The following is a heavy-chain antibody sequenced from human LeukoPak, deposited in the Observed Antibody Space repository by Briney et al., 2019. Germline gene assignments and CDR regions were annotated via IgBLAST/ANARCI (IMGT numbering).Heavy chain of an antibody. D-gene: IGHD2-2*02. Sequence: SETLSLTCAVSGDSISSGTYSWTWIRQPPGKGLEWIEFISHSGSTYYNPSLKSRVTMSVDRSENQFSLKLSSVTAADTAVYYCARGLIVPSTIFDYWGQGALVTVSS. CDR1: GDSISSGTYS. J-gene: IGHJ4*02. CDR2: ISHSGST. V-gene: IGHV4-30-2*01. CDR3: ARGLIVPSTIFDY.